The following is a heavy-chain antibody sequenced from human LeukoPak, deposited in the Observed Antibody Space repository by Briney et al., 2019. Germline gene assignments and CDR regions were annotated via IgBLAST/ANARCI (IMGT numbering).Heavy chain of an antibody. D-gene: IGHD2-2*01. CDR1: GYTFTSYY. J-gene: IGHJ4*02. CDR2: INPNSGGT. Sequence: ASVKVSCKASGYTFTSYYMHWVRQAPGQGLEWMGWINPNSGGTNYAQKFQGRVTMTRDTSISTAYMELSRLRSDDTAVYYCARVGSSTSWEEYFDCWGQGTLVTVSS. CDR3: ARVGSSTSWEEYFDC. V-gene: IGHV1-2*02.